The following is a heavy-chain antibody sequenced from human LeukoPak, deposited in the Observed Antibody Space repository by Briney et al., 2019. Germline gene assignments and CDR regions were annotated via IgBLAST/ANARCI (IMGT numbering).Heavy chain of an antibody. D-gene: IGHD3-10*01. Sequence: ASVTVSFKASGYTFTSYDINWVRQATGQGLEWMGWMNPNSGNTGYAQKFQGRVTITRNTSISTAYMELSSLRSEDTAVYYCARGPKTGWFDPWGQGTLVTVSS. V-gene: IGHV1-8*03. CDR3: ARGPKTGWFDP. CDR1: GYTFTSYD. J-gene: IGHJ5*02. CDR2: MNPNSGNT.